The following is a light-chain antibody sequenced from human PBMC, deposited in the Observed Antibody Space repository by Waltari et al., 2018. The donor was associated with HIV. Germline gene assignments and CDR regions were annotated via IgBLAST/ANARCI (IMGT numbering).Light chain of an antibody. V-gene: IGKV1-39*01. CDR3: LQISNTPLT. Sequence: DIQMTQSPSSLPASVGDRVTFTCRASQNIDNFLNWFQQKPGKAPKLLIHAASSLQSGVPSRFSGSGSGTEFSLTISSLQPEDFATYYCLQISNTPLTFGPGTKVDIK. J-gene: IGKJ3*01. CDR1: QNIDNF. CDR2: AAS.